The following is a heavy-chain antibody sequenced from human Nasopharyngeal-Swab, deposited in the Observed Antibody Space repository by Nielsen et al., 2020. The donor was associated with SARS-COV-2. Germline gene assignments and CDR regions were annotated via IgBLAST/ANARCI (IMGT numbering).Heavy chain of an antibody. D-gene: IGHD6-6*01. Sequence: GGSLRLSCAASGFTFSSYAMHWVRQAPGKGLEWVAVISSDGSNKYYADSVKGRFTISRDNSKNTLYLQMNSLRAEDPAVYYCASSSDYYYYYYMDVWGKGTTVTVSS. V-gene: IGHV3-30*04. CDR2: ISSDGSNK. CDR1: GFTFSSYA. J-gene: IGHJ6*03. CDR3: ASSSDYYYYYYMDV.